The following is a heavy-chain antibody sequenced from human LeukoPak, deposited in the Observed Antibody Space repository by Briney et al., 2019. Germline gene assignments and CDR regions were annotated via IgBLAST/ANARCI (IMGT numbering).Heavy chain of an antibody. J-gene: IGHJ3*02. Sequence: GESLKISCKGSGYSFTSYWIGWVRQMPGKGLEWMGIIYPGDSDTRYSPSFQGQVTISADKSISTAYLQWSSVKASDTAMYYCARSRGSMIRGGGPVWAFDIWGQGTMVTVSS. CDR3: ARSRGSMIRGGGPVWAFDI. V-gene: IGHV5-51*01. D-gene: IGHD3-10*01. CDR2: IYPGDSDT. CDR1: GYSFTSYW.